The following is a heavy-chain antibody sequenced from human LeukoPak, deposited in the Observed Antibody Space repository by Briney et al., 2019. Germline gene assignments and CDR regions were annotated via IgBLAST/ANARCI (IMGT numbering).Heavy chain of an antibody. Sequence: ASVKVSCKASGYTFTSYYMHWVRQAPGQGPEWMGIINPSGGSTSYAQKFQGRVTMTRDTSTSTVYMELSSLRSEDTAVYYCAREMTTGWFDPWGQGTLVTVSS. CDR1: GYTFTSYY. D-gene: IGHD4-11*01. V-gene: IGHV1-46*01. CDR3: AREMTTGWFDP. CDR2: INPSGGST. J-gene: IGHJ5*02.